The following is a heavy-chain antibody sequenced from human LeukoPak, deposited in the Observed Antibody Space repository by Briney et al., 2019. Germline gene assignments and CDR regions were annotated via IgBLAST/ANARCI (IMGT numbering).Heavy chain of an antibody. CDR2: IYSGGST. D-gene: IGHD3-3*01. CDR1: GFTVSSNY. Sequence: GGSLRLSCAASGFTVSSNYMSWVRQAPGKGLEWVSVIYSGGSTYYADSVKGRFTISRDNSKSTLYLQMNSLRAEDTAAYYCARGSGLAAFDIWGQGTMVTVSS. V-gene: IGHV3-53*01. J-gene: IGHJ3*02. CDR3: ARGSGLAAFDI.